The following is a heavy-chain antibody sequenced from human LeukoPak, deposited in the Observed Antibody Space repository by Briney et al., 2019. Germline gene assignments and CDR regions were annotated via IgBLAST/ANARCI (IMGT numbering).Heavy chain of an antibody. Sequence: PGGSLRLSCAASGFTFSSYAMSWVRQAPGKGLDWVSAISGSGGSTYYADSVKGRFTISRDNSKNTLYLQMNSLRAEDTAVYYCAKSPWNGKFRAYFDYWGQGTLVTVSS. CDR1: GFTFSSYA. J-gene: IGHJ4*02. V-gene: IGHV3-23*01. CDR2: ISGSGGST. CDR3: AKSPWNGKFRAYFDY. D-gene: IGHD1-1*01.